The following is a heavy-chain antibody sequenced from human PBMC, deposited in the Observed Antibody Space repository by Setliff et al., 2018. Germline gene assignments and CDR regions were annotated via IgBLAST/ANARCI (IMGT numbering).Heavy chain of an antibody. CDR1: GFTFTDYA. V-gene: IGHV3-23*03. CDR2: IYRGDRST. Sequence: PGGSLRLSCVASGFTFTDYAMSWVRQAPGKGLEWVSTIYRGDRSTFYADSVQGRFIIFRGGSKNTLYLQMDSLRGEDTAVYYCAKPRLELRWGFEYWGQGTPVTSPQ. J-gene: IGHJ4*02. D-gene: IGHD1-7*01. CDR3: AKPRLELRWGFEY.